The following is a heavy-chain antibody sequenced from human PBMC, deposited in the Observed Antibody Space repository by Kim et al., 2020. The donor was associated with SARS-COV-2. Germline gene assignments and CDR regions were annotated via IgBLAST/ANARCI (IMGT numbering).Heavy chain of an antibody. CDR2: IIPIFGTA. V-gene: IGHV1-69*13. CDR1: GGTFSSYA. Sequence: SVKVSCKASGGTFSSYAISWVRQAPGQGLEWMGGIIPIFGTANYAQKFQGRVTITADESTSTAYMELSSLRSEDTAVYYCAREGPDEGSGSYYPAPYYYYGMDVWGQGTTVTVSS. CDR3: AREGPDEGSGSYYPAPYYYYGMDV. D-gene: IGHD3-10*01. J-gene: IGHJ6*02.